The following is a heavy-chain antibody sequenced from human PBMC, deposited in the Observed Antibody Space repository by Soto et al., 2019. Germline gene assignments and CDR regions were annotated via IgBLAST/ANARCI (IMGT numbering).Heavy chain of an antibody. D-gene: IGHD6-19*01. CDR2: ISGSGGST. V-gene: IGHV3-23*01. CDR1: GFTFSSDA. J-gene: IGHJ4*02. Sequence: EVQLLESGGGLVQPGGSLRLSCAASGFTFSSDAMSWVRQAPGKGLEWVSAISGSGGSTYYADSVKGRFTISRDNSKNMLYLQMNSLGAEDTAVYYGAKVNGYSSGWFDYWGQGTLVTVSS. CDR3: AKVNGYSSGWFDY.